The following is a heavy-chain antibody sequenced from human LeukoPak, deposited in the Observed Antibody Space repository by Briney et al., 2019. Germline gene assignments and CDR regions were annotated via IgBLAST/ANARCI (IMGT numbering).Heavy chain of an antibody. Sequence: GGSLRLSCAASGFTFSNAWMSWVRQAPGKGLEWVGRIKSKTDGGTTDYAAPVKGRFTISRDGSKNTLYLQMNSLRAEDTAVYYCAEEDCSGGSCYRDYYYYMDVWGKGTTVTISS. V-gene: IGHV3-15*01. CDR3: AEEDCSGGSCYRDYYYYMDV. CDR2: IKSKTDGGTT. D-gene: IGHD2-15*01. CDR1: GFTFSNAW. J-gene: IGHJ6*03.